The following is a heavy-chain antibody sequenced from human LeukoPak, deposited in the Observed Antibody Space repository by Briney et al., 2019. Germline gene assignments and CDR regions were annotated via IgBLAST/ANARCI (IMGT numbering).Heavy chain of an antibody. V-gene: IGHV3-30*04. J-gene: IGHJ4*02. D-gene: IGHD6-13*01. CDR3: ARGGSSSWYRSDY. CDR1: GFTFSSYA. CDR2: ISYDGSNK. Sequence: GGSLRLSCAASGFTFSSYAMHWVRQAPGKGLEWVSVISYDGSNKYYADSVKGRFTISRDNSKNTLYLQMNSLRAEDTAVYYCARGGSSSWYRSDYWGQGTLVTVSS.